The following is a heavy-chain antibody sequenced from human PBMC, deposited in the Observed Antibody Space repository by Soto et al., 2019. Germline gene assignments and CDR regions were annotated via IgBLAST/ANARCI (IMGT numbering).Heavy chain of an antibody. Sequence: WTWIRQSPGKGLEWIGEIDHSATTNYNPSLKSPVTLSVDTFKKEFSLRLNFVTAADTAVYFCARGRVTARRIYFDVWGQGSLATVSS. D-gene: IGHD3-9*01. CDR2: IDHSATT. V-gene: IGHV4-34*01. CDR3: ARGRVTARRIYFDV. J-gene: IGHJ1*01.